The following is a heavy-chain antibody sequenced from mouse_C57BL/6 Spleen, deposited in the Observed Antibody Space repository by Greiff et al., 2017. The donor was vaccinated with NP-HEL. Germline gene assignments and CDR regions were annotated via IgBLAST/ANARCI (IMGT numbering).Heavy chain of an antibody. V-gene: IGHV1-82*01. D-gene: IGHD1-1*01. J-gene: IGHJ2*01. CDR1: GYAFSSSW. CDR2: IYPGDGDT. Sequence: QVQLQQSGPELVKPGASVKISCKASGYAFSSSWMNWVKQRPGKGLEWIGRIYPGDGDTNYNGKFKGKATLTADKSSSTAYMQLSSLTSEDSAVYFCARGGYYGSRPYFDYWGQGTTLTVSS. CDR3: ARGGYYGSRPYFDY.